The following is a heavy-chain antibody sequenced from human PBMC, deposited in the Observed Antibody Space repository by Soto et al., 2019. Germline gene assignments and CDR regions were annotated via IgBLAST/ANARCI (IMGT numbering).Heavy chain of an antibody. Sequence: SETLSLTCEVSGGSFRGYYWTWIRQTPGNGLEWIGEFNFYGSVNYNLALTGRVSISVDAARMQFALEMTSVTAADTAVYYCARRIQLHTVVVFDHWGPGTLVTVSS. CDR3: ARRIQLHTVVVFDH. CDR1: GGSFRGYY. J-gene: IGHJ4*02. D-gene: IGHD5-18*01. V-gene: IGHV4-34*01. CDR2: FNFYGSV.